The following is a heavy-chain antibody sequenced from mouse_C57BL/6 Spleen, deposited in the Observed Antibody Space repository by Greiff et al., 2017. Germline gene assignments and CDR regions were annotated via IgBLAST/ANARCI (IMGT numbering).Heavy chain of an antibody. Sequence: EVQLQQSGEGLVKPGGSLKLSCAASGFTFSSYAMSWVRQTPEKRLEWVAYISSGGDYIYYADTVKGRFTISRDNARNTLYLQMSSLKSEDTAMYYGTRDGYYDYDAFDYWGQGTTLTVSS. CDR1: GFTFSSYA. D-gene: IGHD2-4*01. CDR2: ISSGGDYI. J-gene: IGHJ2*01. V-gene: IGHV5-9-1*02. CDR3: TRDGYYDYDAFDY.